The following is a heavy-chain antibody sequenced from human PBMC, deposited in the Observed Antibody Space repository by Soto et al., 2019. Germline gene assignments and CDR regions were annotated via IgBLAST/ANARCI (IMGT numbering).Heavy chain of an antibody. V-gene: IGHV3-21*01. CDR1: GFTFSSYS. CDR3: VRDCWNV. Sequence: PGGSLRLSCVASGFTFSSYSMNWVRQAPGKGLEWVSWVSTTGDYMHHADSVKGRFTISRDNAQNSLYLQMDSLRAEDTALYYCVRDCWNVWGQVPTVTFSS. J-gene: IGHJ6*02. CDR2: VSTTGDYM. D-gene: IGHD3-3*01.